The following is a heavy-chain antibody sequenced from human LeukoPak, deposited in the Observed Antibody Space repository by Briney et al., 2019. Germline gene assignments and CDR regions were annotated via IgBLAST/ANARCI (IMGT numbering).Heavy chain of an antibody. Sequence: GGSLRLSCTASGFIFSDSSMNWVRQAPGKGLEWVPHIWTVNGVTHYADSVRGRFTIARDSAKNSLNLQMSSLRDEDTAVYYCVRDFNWAFDSWGQGALVTVSS. CDR1: GFIFSDSS. J-gene: IGHJ4*02. CDR2: IWTVNGVT. D-gene: IGHD3-16*01. CDR3: VRDFNWAFDS. V-gene: IGHV3-48*02.